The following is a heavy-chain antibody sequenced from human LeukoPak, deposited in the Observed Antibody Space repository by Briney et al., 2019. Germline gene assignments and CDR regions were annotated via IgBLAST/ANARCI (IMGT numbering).Heavy chain of an antibody. CDR2: ISSNGGST. Sequence: GGSLRLSCAASGFTFTRYAMNWVRQAPGKGLEYVSAISSNGGSTYYADSVKGRFTISRDNSRNTLHLQMSSLRVEDTAVYYCVKDSSSGSYFDYWGQGTLVTVSS. J-gene: IGHJ4*02. V-gene: IGHV3-64D*06. CDR1: GFTFTRYA. CDR3: VKDSSSGSYFDY. D-gene: IGHD3-10*01.